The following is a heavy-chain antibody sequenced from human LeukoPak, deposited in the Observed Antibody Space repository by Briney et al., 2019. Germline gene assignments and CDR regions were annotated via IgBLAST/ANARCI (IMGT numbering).Heavy chain of an antibody. CDR3: AREGHYITRTTSDWFDP. CDR2: INPNSGGT. Sequence: ASVKVSCKASGYTFTGYYMHCVRQAPGQGLEWLGWINPNSGGTNYAQKFQGRVTMTRDTSISTAYMELSRLRSDDTAVYYCAREGHYITRTTSDWFDPWGQGTLVTVSS. CDR1: GYTFTGYY. D-gene: IGHD1-7*01. V-gene: IGHV1-2*02. J-gene: IGHJ5*02.